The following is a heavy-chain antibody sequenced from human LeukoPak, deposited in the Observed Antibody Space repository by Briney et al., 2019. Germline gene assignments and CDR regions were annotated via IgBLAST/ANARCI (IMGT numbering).Heavy chain of an antibody. D-gene: IGHD1-20*01. V-gene: IGHV3-30*02. J-gene: IGHJ4*02. CDR1: GFTFSSYG. Sequence: GGSLRLSCAASGFTFSSYGMHWVRQAPGKGLEWVAFIRYDGSNKYYADSVKGRFTISRDNSKNTLYLQMNSLRAEDTAVYYCAKDQVYNWSPWYFDYWGQGTLVTVSS. CDR3: AKDQVYNWSPWYFDY. CDR2: IRYDGSNK.